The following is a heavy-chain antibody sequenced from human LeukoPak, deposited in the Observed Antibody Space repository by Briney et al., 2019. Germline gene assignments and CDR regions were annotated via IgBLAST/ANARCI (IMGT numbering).Heavy chain of an antibody. V-gene: IGHV5-51*01. Sequence: MGIIYPGDSDTRYSPSFQGQVTISADKSISTAYLQWSSLKASDTAMYYCARGGSSSWYDYWGQGTLVTVSS. CDR2: IYPGDSDT. J-gene: IGHJ4*02. CDR3: ARGGSSSWYDY. D-gene: IGHD6-13*01.